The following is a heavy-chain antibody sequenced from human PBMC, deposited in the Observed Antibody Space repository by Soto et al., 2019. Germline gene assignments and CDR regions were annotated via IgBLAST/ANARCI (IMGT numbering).Heavy chain of an antibody. Sequence: GGSLRLSCSASGFTFSSYAMHWVRQAPGKGLEYVSAISSNGGSTYYADSVKGRFTISRDNSKNTLYLQMSSLRAEDTAVYYCVKDGLYCSSTSCYGYFDYWGQGTLVT. D-gene: IGHD2-2*01. CDR1: GFTFSSYA. V-gene: IGHV3-64D*06. CDR3: VKDGLYCSSTSCYGYFDY. CDR2: ISSNGGST. J-gene: IGHJ4*02.